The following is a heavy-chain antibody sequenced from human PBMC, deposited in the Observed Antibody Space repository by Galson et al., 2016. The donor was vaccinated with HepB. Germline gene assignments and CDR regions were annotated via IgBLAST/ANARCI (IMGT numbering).Heavy chain of an antibody. J-gene: IGHJ3*02. CDR3: ARVREQQLLDAFDI. CDR1: GFTFTRYN. CDR2: ISSGSSYI. V-gene: IGHV3-21*01. D-gene: IGHD6-13*01. Sequence: SLRLSCATSGFTFTRYNMNWVRQAPGKGLEWVSSISSGSSYIYYADSVKGRFTISRDKVKKSLYLRMNSLRPEDTAVYYCARVREQQLLDAFDIWGQGTMVTVSS.